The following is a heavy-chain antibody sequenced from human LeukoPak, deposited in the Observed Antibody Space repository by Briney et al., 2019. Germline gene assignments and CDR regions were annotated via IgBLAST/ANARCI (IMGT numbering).Heavy chain of an antibody. CDR3: AREYSSSSGKALDY. J-gene: IGHJ4*02. CDR2: ISSSSSTI. CDR1: GFNFRTYS. Sequence: PGGSLRLSCAASGFNFRTYSMNWVRQAPGKGLEWVSYISSSSSTIYYADSVKGRFTISRDNAKNSLYLQMNSLRGEDTAVYYCAREYSSSSGKALDYWGQGTLVTVSS. V-gene: IGHV3-48*01. D-gene: IGHD6-6*01.